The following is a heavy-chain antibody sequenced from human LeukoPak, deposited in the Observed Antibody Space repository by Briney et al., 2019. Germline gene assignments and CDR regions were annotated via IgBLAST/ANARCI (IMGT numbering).Heavy chain of an antibody. D-gene: IGHD6-13*01. CDR2: ISVYNGNT. Sequence: ASVKVSCKTSGYTFSNYAFSWVRQAPGQGLEWMGWISVYNGNTNYAQKLQGRVTMTTDTSTSTAYMELRSLRSDDTAVYYCARDLRRGSSSWYVSGGDYWGQGTLVTVSS. J-gene: IGHJ4*02. CDR1: GYTFSNYA. CDR3: ARDLRRGSSSWYVSGGDY. V-gene: IGHV1-18*01.